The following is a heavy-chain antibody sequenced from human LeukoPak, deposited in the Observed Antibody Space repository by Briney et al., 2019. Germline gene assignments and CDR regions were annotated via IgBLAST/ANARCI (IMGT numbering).Heavy chain of an antibody. CDR2: ITPNSGGT. Sequence: ASVKVSFKASGYTFTDYYMHWVRQAPGQGLEWMGWITPNSGGTNYAQNFQGRVTLTRDTSINTAYMELTRLRSDDTAVYYCARGSGGNSVNWYFDIWGRGTLVTVSS. V-gene: IGHV1-2*02. J-gene: IGHJ2*01. D-gene: IGHD4-23*01. CDR1: GYTFTDYY. CDR3: ARGSGGNSVNWYFDI.